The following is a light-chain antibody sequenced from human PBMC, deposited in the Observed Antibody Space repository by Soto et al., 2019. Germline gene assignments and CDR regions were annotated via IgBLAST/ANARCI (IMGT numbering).Light chain of an antibody. Sequence: DIVMTQSPDSLAVSLGERATINCKSSQSVLYSSNNKNYLAWYQQKPGQPPKLIIYWASTRESGVPDRFSGSGSGTEFTLTIRSLQDEDGAVYYCQQYYSTPWTFGQGTKVESK. J-gene: IGKJ1*01. CDR3: QQYYSTPWT. CDR1: QSVLYSSNNKNY. V-gene: IGKV4-1*01. CDR2: WAS.